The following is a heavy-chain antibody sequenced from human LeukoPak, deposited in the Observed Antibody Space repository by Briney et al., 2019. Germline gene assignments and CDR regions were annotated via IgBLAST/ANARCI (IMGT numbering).Heavy chain of an antibody. D-gene: IGHD3-3*01. Sequence: GGSLRLSCAASGFTFSSYAMSWVRQAPVKGLEWVSAISGSGGSTYYEVSVKCRFTISRDNSKTPLYLQMNSLRAEDTAVYYCAKAGGGRFLEWLGSDYYYYYGMDVWGQGTTVTVSS. V-gene: IGHV3-23*01. CDR2: ISGSGGST. CDR3: AKAGGGRFLEWLGSDYYYYYGMDV. CDR1: GFTFSSYA. J-gene: IGHJ6*02.